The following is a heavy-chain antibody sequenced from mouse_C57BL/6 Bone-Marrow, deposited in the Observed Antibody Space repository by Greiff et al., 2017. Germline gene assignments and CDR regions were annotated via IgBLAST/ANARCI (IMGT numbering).Heavy chain of an antibody. CDR2: ISSGSSTI. D-gene: IGHD2-4*01. Sequence: EVTVVESGGGLVKPGGSLKLSCAASGFTFSDYGMHWVRQAPEKGLEWVAYISSGSSTIYYADTVKGRFTISRDNAKNTLFLQMTSLRSEDTAMYYCARRDYGDFDYWGQGTTLTVSS. CDR3: ARRDYGDFDY. V-gene: IGHV5-17*01. J-gene: IGHJ2*01. CDR1: GFTFSDYG.